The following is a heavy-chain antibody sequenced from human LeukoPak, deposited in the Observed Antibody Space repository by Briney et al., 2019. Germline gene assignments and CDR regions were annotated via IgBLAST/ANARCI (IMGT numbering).Heavy chain of an antibody. CDR1: GGSISSYY. V-gene: IGHV4-4*09. CDR3: ASLSVDTAMVPKAYYYMDV. Sequence: PSETLSLTCTVSGGSISSYYWSWIRQPPGKGLEWIGYIYTSGSTNYNPSLKSRDTISVDTSKNQFSLKLSSVTAADTAVYYCASLSVDTAMVPKAYYYMDVWGKGTTVTVSS. CDR2: IYTSGST. D-gene: IGHD5-18*01. J-gene: IGHJ6*03.